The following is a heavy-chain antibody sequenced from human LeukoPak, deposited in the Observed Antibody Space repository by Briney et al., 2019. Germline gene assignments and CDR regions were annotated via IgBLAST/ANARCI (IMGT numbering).Heavy chain of an antibody. CDR2: ILYSGST. J-gene: IGHJ3*02. D-gene: IGHD7-27*01. CDR3: ARGSGWGSKADTFDI. V-gene: IGHV4-59*01. CDR1: GGSLSGNN. Sequence: SGTLSLTCTLSGGSLSGNNWSWIRQPPGEGLEWSGHILYSGSTNYNPSLKSRVSISVDTSKNQFSLKLISVTAADTAEYYCARGSGWGSKADTFDIWGQGTTVTVSS.